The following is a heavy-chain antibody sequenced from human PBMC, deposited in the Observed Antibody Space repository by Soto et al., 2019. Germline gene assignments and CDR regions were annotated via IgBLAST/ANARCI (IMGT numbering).Heavy chain of an antibody. V-gene: IGHV3-23*01. J-gene: IGHJ4*02. Sequence: GGSLRLSCAASGFTYINYAMSWVRQAPGKGLEWVSTIGTSGGTYYPDSVRGRFTISRDNSRNTLYLQMNSLRPEDTAVYYCAKRAPYYFDSWSQGTQVTVSS. CDR1: GFTYINYA. CDR2: IGTSGGT. CDR3: AKRAPYYFDS.